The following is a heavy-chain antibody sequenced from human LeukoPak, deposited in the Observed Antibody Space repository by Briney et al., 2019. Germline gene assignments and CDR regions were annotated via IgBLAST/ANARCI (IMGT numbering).Heavy chain of an antibody. V-gene: IGHV1-18*01. J-gene: IGHJ5*02. D-gene: IGHD3-3*01. Sequence: ASAKVSCKASGYTFTNYGISWVRQAPGQGLEWMGWISIYNGNTDHAQKLRGRVTMTTDTSTSTAYMELRSLRSDDTAVYYCARITYDFWSGYYMPDDPWGQGTLVTVSS. CDR2: ISIYNGNT. CDR1: GYTFTNYG. CDR3: ARITYDFWSGYYMPDDP.